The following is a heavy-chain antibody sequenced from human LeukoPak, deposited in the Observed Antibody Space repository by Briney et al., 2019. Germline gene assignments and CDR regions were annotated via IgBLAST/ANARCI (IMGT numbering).Heavy chain of an antibody. CDR3: ASSGYSYGYYFDY. CDR1: GYTFTGYY. Sequence: ASVKVSCKASGYTFTGYYMHWVRQAPGQGLEWMGRINPNSGGTNYAQKFQGRVTMTRDTSISTAYMELSRLRSDDTAVDYCASSGYSYGYYFDYWGQGTLVTVSS. D-gene: IGHD5-18*01. CDR2: INPNSGGT. V-gene: IGHV1-2*06. J-gene: IGHJ4*02.